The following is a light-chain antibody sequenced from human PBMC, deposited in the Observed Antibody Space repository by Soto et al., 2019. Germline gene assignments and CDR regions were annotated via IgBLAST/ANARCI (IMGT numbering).Light chain of an antibody. V-gene: IGKV3-20*01. J-gene: IGKJ2*01. CDR2: GAS. CDR1: QSVSSTY. Sequence: EIVLTQSPGTLALSPGERATLSCRASQSVSSTYIAWYQQNPGQAPRLLIYGASSRATGIPDRFSGSGSGTDFTLTISRLEPEDFAVYFCQQYGRSPPFTFGQG. CDR3: QQYGRSPPFT.